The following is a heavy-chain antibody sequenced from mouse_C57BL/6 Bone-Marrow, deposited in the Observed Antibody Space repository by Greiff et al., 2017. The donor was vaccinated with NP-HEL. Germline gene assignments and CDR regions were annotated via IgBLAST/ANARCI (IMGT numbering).Heavy chain of an antibody. J-gene: IGHJ3*01. CDR2: IYPGDGDT. V-gene: IGHV1-80*01. CDR3: ARGAY. Sequence: VKLMESGAELVKSGASVKISCKASGYEFSNYWMNWVKQRPGKGLEWIGQIYPGDGDTNYNGKFKDKATLTADKSSSTAYMQLSRLTSEDSAVYFCARGAYGGQGTLVTVSA. CDR1: GYEFSNYW.